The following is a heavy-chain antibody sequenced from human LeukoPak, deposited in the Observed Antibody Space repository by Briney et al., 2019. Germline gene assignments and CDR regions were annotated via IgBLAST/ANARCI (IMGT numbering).Heavy chain of an antibody. Sequence: PGGSLRLSCAASGFTFSSNYMSWVRQAPGKGLEWVSVIYSGGSTYYADSVKGRFTISRDNSKNTLYLQMNSLRAEDTAVYYCARAPPDKRYYYYYYMDVWGKGTTVTVSS. V-gene: IGHV3-53*01. CDR1: GFTFSSNY. CDR3: ARAPPDKRYYYYYYMDV. CDR2: IYSGGST. J-gene: IGHJ6*03. D-gene: IGHD5-24*01.